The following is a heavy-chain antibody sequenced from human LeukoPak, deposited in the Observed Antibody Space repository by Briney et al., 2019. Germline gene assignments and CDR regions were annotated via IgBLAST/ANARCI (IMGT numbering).Heavy chain of an antibody. Sequence: SETLSLTCAVYGGSFSGYYWSWIRQPPGKGLEWIGEINHSGSTNYNPSLKSRVTISVDTSKNQFSLKLSSVTAADTAVYYCARGGRLEYWGQGTLVTVSS. J-gene: IGHJ4*02. CDR2: INHSGST. V-gene: IGHV4-34*01. CDR1: GGSFSGYY. CDR3: ARGGRLEY.